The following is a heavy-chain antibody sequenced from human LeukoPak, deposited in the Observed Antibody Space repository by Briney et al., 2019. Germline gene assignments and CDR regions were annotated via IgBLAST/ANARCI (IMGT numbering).Heavy chain of an antibody. Sequence: PGGSLRLSCAASGFTCSSYGMHWVRQAPGKGLEWVAFIRYDGSNKYYADSVKGRFTISRDNSKNTLYLQMNSLRAEDTAVYYCAKDRGGVIVTPFDYWGQGTLVTVSS. D-gene: IGHD3-16*02. CDR3: AKDRGGVIVTPFDY. CDR1: GFTCSSYG. J-gene: IGHJ4*02. V-gene: IGHV3-30*02. CDR2: IRYDGSNK.